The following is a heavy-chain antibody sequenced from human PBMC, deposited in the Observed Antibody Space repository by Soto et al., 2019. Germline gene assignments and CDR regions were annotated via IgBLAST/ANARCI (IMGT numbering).Heavy chain of an antibody. CDR3: AKEDYYGSGSYKYYFDY. CDR2: ISYDGSNK. Sequence: QVQLVESGGGVVQPGRSLRLSCAASGFTFSSYGMHWVRQAPGKGLEWVAVISYDGSNKYYADSVKGRFTISRDNSKNTLYLQMNSLRAEDTAVYYCAKEDYYGSGSYKYYFDYWGQGTLVTVSS. J-gene: IGHJ4*02. D-gene: IGHD3-10*01. V-gene: IGHV3-30*18. CDR1: GFTFSSYG.